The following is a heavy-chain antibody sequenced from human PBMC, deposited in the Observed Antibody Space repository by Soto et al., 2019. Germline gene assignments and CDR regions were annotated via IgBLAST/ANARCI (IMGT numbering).Heavy chain of an antibody. D-gene: IGHD5-12*01. V-gene: IGHV1-18*01. CDR3: ATSYDSGFDP. Sequence: QVQLVQSGAEVKKPGASVKVSCKASGYTFTTYGISWIRQAPGQGLEWMGWISPYDGNTNYAQKVQDRVTMTTDTSTNTAYMELRSLRSDDTALYSCATSYDSGFDPWGQGTLVSVSS. CDR1: GYTFTTYG. CDR2: ISPYDGNT. J-gene: IGHJ5*02.